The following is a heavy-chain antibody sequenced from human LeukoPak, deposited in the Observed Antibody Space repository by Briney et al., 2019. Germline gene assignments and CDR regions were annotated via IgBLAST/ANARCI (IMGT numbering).Heavy chain of an antibody. Sequence: GGSLRLSCAASGFTFSSYAMHWVRQAPGKGLEWVAVISYEGSNKYYADSLRGRFTISRDNSKNTLYLQMNSQRAQDTAVYYCARDLGEWPRYGGPDYWAQGTLVTVSS. CDR3: ARDLGEWPRYGGPDY. J-gene: IGHJ4*02. CDR1: GFTFSSYA. CDR2: ISYEGSNK. V-gene: IGHV3-30-3*01. D-gene: IGHD3-16*01.